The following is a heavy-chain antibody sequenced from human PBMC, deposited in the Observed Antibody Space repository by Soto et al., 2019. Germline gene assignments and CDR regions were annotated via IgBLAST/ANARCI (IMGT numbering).Heavy chain of an antibody. CDR2: MNPNSANT. CDR3: AVGVYSSGWYYFDY. V-gene: IGHV1-8*01. Sequence: ASVKVSGKAPGYTFSSYDINGVRQATGEGLEWMGWMNPNSANTGYAQKFQGRVTMTRNTSISTAYMELSSLRSEDTAVYYCAVGVYSSGWYYFDYWGQGTLVTVSS. J-gene: IGHJ4*02. D-gene: IGHD6-19*01. CDR1: GYTFSSYD.